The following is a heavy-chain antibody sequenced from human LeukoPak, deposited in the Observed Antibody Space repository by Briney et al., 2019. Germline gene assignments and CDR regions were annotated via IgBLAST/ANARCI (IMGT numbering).Heavy chain of an antibody. Sequence: SVKVSCKASGGTFSSYAISWVRQAPGQGLEWMGGIIPIFGTANYAQKFQGRVTITADKSTSTAYMELSSLRSEDTAVYYCARGNSSASKYFQHWGQGTLVTVSS. CDR2: IIPIFGTA. J-gene: IGHJ1*01. CDR3: ARGNSSASKYFQH. D-gene: IGHD6-19*01. V-gene: IGHV1-69*06. CDR1: GGTFSSYA.